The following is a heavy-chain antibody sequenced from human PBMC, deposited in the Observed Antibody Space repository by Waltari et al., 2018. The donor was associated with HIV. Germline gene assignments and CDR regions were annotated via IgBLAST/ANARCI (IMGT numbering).Heavy chain of an antibody. CDR1: GYTFTSYD. CDR3: ARGQPLGGFGELFRLRAIEDY. D-gene: IGHD3-10*01. Sequence: QVQLVQSGAEVKKPGASVQVSCKASGYTFTSYDINWVRQATGQGLEWMGWSNPNSGNTGDAQKFQVRVTMTRNTSRSTAYMELSSLRSEDTAVYYCARGQPLGGFGELFRLRAIEDYWGQGTLVTVSS. J-gene: IGHJ4*02. CDR2: SNPNSGNT. V-gene: IGHV1-8*01.